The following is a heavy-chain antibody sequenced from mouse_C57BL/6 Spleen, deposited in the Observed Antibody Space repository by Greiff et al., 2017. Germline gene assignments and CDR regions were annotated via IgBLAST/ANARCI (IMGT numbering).Heavy chain of an antibody. CDR2: IDPANGNT. Sequence: VQLQQSVAELVRPGASVKLSCTASGFNIKNTSMHWVKQRPEQGLEWIGRIDPANGNTKYAPKFQGKATITADTSSNTAYLQLSSLTSEDTAIYYCATYYGSSYVFDGWGQGTTLTVSS. CDR3: ATYYGSSYVFDG. CDR1: GFNIKNTS. J-gene: IGHJ2*01. D-gene: IGHD1-1*01. V-gene: IGHV14-3*01.